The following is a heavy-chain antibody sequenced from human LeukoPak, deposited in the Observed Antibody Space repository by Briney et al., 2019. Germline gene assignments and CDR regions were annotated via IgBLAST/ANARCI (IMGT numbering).Heavy chain of an antibody. CDR3: ARGDFWSGYYRI. D-gene: IGHD3-3*01. V-gene: IGHV3-74*01. CDR2: INIDGSTI. CDR1: GFTFSDYW. Sequence: PGGSLRLSCAASGFTFSDYWMHWVRQAPGKGLVWVSRINIDGSTISYADSVKGRFTISRDNTKNTVYLQMNSLRAEDTAMYYCARGDFWSGYYRIWGQGTLVTVSS. J-gene: IGHJ4*02.